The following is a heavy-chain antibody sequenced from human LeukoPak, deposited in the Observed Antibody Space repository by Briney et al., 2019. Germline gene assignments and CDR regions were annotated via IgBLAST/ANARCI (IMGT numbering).Heavy chain of an antibody. CDR1: GGSISSSSYY. Sequence: SETLSLTCTVSGGSISSSSYYWSWIRQPPGKGLEWIGSIYYSGSTYYNPSLKSRVTISVDTSKNQFSLKLSSVTAADTAVYYCAGHFGVAPFDPWGQGTLVTVSS. CDR3: AGHFGVAPFDP. V-gene: IGHV4-39*01. CDR2: IYYSGST. J-gene: IGHJ5*02. D-gene: IGHD3-3*01.